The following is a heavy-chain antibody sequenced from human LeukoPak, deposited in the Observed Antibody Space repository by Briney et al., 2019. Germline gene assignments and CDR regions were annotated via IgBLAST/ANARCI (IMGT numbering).Heavy chain of an antibody. J-gene: IGHJ3*02. CDR3: ARVLSAQADDAFDI. CDR1: GYTFTGYY. V-gene: IGHV1-2*02. D-gene: IGHD2/OR15-2a*01. CDR2: INPNSGGT. Sequence: GASVKVSCKASGYTFTGYYMHWVRQAPGQGLEWMGWINPNSGGTNYAQKFQGRVTMTRDTSISTAYMELSRLRSDDTAVYYCARVLSAQADDAFDIWGQGTMVTVSS.